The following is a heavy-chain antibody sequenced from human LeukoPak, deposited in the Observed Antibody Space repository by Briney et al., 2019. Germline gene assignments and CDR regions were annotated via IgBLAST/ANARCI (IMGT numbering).Heavy chain of an antibody. CDR1: GGSISRYY. CDR2: IYYSGST. CDR3: ARGPIGYFDY. V-gene: IGHV4-59*08. J-gene: IGHJ4*02. Sequence: PSETLSLTCTVSGGSISRYYWSWIRDPPGGGLGWIEYIYYSGSTNYNPSLKSRVTISVDTSKNQFSLKLSSVTAADTAVYYCARGPIGYFDYWGQGNLGTVSS.